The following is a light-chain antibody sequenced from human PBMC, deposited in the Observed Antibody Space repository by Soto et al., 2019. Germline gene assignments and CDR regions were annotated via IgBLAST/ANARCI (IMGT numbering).Light chain of an antibody. CDR3: CSYAGSVV. Sequence: QSALTQPRSVSGSPGQSVTISCTGTTSDVGGYSYVSWYQQHPGKAPKLMIYDLTKRPSGVPDRFSGSKSGNTASLTISGLQAEDEADYYCCSYAGSVVFGGGTKLTVL. J-gene: IGLJ2*01. CDR1: TSDVGGYSY. V-gene: IGLV2-11*01. CDR2: DLT.